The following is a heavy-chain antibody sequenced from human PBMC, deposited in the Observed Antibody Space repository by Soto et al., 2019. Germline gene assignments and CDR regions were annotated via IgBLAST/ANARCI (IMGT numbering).Heavy chain of an antibody. D-gene: IGHD3-3*01. V-gene: IGHV3-23*01. CDR1: GFTFSSYA. J-gene: IGHJ4*02. CDR2: ISGSGGST. CDR3: EMSRRQSGYPVDY. Sequence: GGSLRLSCAASGFTFSSYAMSWVRQAPGKGLEWVSAISGSGGSTYYADSVKGRFTISRDNSKNTLYLQMNSLRAEDTAVYYCEMSRRQSGYPVDYWGQGTLVTVSS.